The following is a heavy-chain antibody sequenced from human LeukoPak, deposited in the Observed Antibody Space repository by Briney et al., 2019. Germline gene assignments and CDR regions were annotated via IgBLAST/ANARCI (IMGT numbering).Heavy chain of an antibody. CDR2: ISSSSSYI. CDR1: GFTFSSYS. Sequence: GGSLRLSCAASGFTFSSYSMNWVRQALGKGLEWVSSISSSSSYIYYADSVKGRFTISRDNAKNSLYLQMISLRAEDTAVYYCARVSGYYYDSSGYFYWGQGTLVTVSS. V-gene: IGHV3-21*01. J-gene: IGHJ4*02. CDR3: ARVSGYYYDSSGYFY. D-gene: IGHD3-22*01.